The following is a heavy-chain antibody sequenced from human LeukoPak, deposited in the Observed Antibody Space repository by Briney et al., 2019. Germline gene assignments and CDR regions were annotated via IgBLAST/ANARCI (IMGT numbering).Heavy chain of an antibody. CDR2: ISGSGGST. Sequence: GASLRLSCAASGFTFSSYAMSGVRQAPGKGLEWVSAISGSGGSTYYADSVKGRFTISRDNSKHTLYLQMNSLRAEDTAVYYCAKDYVREYSRLAFDYWGQGTLVTVSS. J-gene: IGHJ4*02. V-gene: IGHV3-23*01. D-gene: IGHD6-6*01. CDR1: GFTFSSYA. CDR3: AKDYVREYSRLAFDY.